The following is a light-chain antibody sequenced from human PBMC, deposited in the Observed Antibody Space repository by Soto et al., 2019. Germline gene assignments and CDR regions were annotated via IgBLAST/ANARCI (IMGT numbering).Light chain of an antibody. J-gene: IGKJ1*01. Sequence: IVWARSPGALALSRWWIVAVSCRASQTVIRNYLAWHQQKPGQTPRLLVYGASSRATGIPDRFSGSGSGTDFTLTISRLEPEDFAVYSCQQYGSSPTFGQGTKVDIK. V-gene: IGKV3-20*01. CDR2: GAS. CDR3: QQYGSSPT. CDR1: QTVIRNY.